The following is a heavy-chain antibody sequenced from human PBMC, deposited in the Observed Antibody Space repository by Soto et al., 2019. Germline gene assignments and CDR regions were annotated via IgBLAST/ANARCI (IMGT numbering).Heavy chain of an antibody. CDR2: ISGDGGST. D-gene: IGHD6-6*01. J-gene: IGHJ3*02. CDR3: AKDLLAARPEAFDI. V-gene: IGHV3-43*02. Sequence: GGSLRLSCAASGFSFDDYAMHWVRQAPGKGLEWVSLISGDGGSTYYADSVKGRFTISRDNSKNSLYLQMNSLRTEDTALYYCAKDLLAARPEAFDIWGQGTMVTVSS. CDR1: GFSFDDYA.